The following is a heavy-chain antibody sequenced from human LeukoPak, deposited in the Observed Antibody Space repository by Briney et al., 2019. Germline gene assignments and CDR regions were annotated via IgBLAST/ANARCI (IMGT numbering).Heavy chain of an antibody. V-gene: IGHV4-59*01. CDR2: IHSRGST. Sequence: PSETLSLTCTVSGGSISGYYWSWIRQPPGKGLEWIGYIHSRGSTNSNPPLKSRVTISVDTSKNQFSLKLSSVTAADTAVYYCARYYCPNDIFQCFDYWGQGTLVTVSS. CDR3: ARYYCPNDIFQCFDY. D-gene: IGHD3-16*01. J-gene: IGHJ4*02. CDR1: GGSISGYY.